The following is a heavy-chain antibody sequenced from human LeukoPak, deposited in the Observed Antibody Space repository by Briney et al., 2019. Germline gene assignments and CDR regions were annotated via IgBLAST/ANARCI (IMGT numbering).Heavy chain of an antibody. CDR2: ISSISSYI. Sequence: KPGGSLRLSCAASGFTFRSYSMNWVRQAPGKGLEWVSSISSISSYIYYADSVKGRFTISRNNAKNSLYLQMNSLRVEDTAMYYCARVGCSGGRCPGYDMDVWGQGTTVTVSS. CDR3: ARVGCSGGRCPGYDMDV. J-gene: IGHJ6*02. D-gene: IGHD2-15*01. V-gene: IGHV3-21*01. CDR1: GFTFRSYS.